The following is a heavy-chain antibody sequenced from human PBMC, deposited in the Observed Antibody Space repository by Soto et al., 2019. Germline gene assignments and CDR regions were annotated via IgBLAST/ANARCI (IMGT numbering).Heavy chain of an antibody. Sequence: EVQLVESGGGLVKPGGSLRLSCAASGFTFSSYSMNWVRQAPGKGLEWVSSISSSSSYIYYADSVKGRFTISRDNAKNSLHLQMNSLRAEDTAVYYCARDLAAAGYYYYGMDVWGQGTTVTVSS. J-gene: IGHJ6*02. V-gene: IGHV3-21*01. D-gene: IGHD6-13*01. CDR3: ARDLAAAGYYYYGMDV. CDR1: GFTFSSYS. CDR2: ISSSSSYI.